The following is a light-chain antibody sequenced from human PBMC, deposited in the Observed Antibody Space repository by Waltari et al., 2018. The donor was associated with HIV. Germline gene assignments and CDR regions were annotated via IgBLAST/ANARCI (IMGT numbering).Light chain of an antibody. CDR2: DVS. J-gene: IGLJ1*01. V-gene: IGLV2-14*03. CDR3: SSYTSSSLGV. Sequence: QSALTQPASVSGSTGQSITISCTGPSIDVGGYNYVAWYQQHPGKAPKLMIYDVSNRPSGVSNRFSGSKSGNTASLTISGLQAEDEADYYCSSYTSSSLGVFGTGTKVTVL. CDR1: SIDVGGYNY.